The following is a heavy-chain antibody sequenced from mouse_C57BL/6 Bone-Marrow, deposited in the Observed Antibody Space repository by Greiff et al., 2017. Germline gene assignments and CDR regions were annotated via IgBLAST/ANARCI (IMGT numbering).Heavy chain of an antibody. CDR1: GYTFTSYW. CDR3: ARESYYGSSYGYVDV. J-gene: IGHJ1*03. CDR2: IDPSDSYT. V-gene: IGHV1-50*01. Sequence: QVQLQQPGAELVKPGASVKLSCKASGYTFTSYWMQWVKQRPGQGLEWIGEIDPSDSYTNYNQKFKGKATLTVDTSSSTAYMQLSSLTSEDSAVYYCARESYYGSSYGYVDVWGTGTTVTVSS. D-gene: IGHD1-1*01.